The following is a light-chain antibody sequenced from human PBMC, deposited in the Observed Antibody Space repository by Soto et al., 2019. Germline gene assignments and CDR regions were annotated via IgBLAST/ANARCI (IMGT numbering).Light chain of an antibody. J-gene: IGKJ1*01. CDR2: AAY. V-gene: IGKV1-39*01. CDR3: QQTYNTPRT. Sequence: DIQMTQSPSSLSASVGDRVTITCRASQSIMNHLNWYQHESGKAPRLLIYAAYSLHSGVPPRFSGSGSGTDFNMTISSLQADDFATYYCQQTYNTPRTFGRGTKVDIK. CDR1: QSIMNH.